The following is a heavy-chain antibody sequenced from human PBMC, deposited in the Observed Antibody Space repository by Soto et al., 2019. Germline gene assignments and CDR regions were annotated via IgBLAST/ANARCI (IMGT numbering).Heavy chain of an antibody. V-gene: IGHV3-33*01. D-gene: IGHD3-16*01. CDR2: IWYDGSNK. Sequence: GGSLRLSCAASGFTFSSYGMHWVRQAPGKGLEWVAVIWYDGSNKYYADSVKGRFTISRDHAKNSLELQMNSLRADDTALYYCARESFSASPNFFDYWGRGTQVTVSS. CDR3: ARESFSASPNFFDY. J-gene: IGHJ4*02. CDR1: GFTFSSYG.